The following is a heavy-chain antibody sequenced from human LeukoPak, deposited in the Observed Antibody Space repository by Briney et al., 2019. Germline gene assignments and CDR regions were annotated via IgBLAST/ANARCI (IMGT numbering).Heavy chain of an antibody. J-gene: IGHJ4*02. CDR3: ARHGVSGYYYVDY. Sequence: SETLSLTCAVYGGSFSGYYWSWIRQPPGKGLEWIGSIYYSGGTYYNPSLKSRVTISVDLSKNQFSMKMNDVTAADTAVYYCARHGVSGYYYVDYWGQGTLVTVSS. CDR2: IYYSGGT. D-gene: IGHD6-25*01. CDR1: GGSFSGYY. V-gene: IGHV4-34*01.